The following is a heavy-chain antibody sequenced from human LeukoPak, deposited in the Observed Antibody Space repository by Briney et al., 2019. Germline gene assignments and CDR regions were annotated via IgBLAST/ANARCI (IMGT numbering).Heavy chain of an antibody. V-gene: IGHV4-59*08. J-gene: IGHJ5*02. CDR2: IYYSGST. CDR3: ARSSGYGSGSYYKNAPQNNWFDA. CDR1: GGSISSYY. D-gene: IGHD3-10*01. Sequence: SETLSLTCAVSGGSISSYYWSWIRQPPGKGLEWIGYIYYSGSTNYNPSLKSRVTISVDTSKNQFSLKLSSVTAADTAVYYCARSSGYGSGSYYKNAPQNNWFDAWGQGTLVTVSS.